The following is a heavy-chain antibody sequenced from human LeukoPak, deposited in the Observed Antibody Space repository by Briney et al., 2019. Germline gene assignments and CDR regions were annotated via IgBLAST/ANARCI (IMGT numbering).Heavy chain of an antibody. CDR1: GFTFSSYG. D-gene: IGHD3-9*01. J-gene: IGHJ4*02. V-gene: IGHV3-30*18. CDR2: ISYDGSNK. Sequence: GRSLRLSCAASGFTFSSYGMHWVRQAPGKGLEWVAVISYDGSNKYYADSVKGRFTISRDNSKNTLYLQMNSLRAEDTAVYYCAKGEWQYDISLNDYWGQGTLVTVSS. CDR3: AKGEWQYDISLNDY.